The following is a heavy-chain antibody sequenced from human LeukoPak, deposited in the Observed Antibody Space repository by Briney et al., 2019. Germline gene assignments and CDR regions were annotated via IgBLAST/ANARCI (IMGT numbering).Heavy chain of an antibody. CDR1: GGSISSSSYY. D-gene: IGHD3-10*01. CDR3: ASQVPYGSGWFDP. CDR2: IYYSGST. Sequence: ASETLSLTCTVSGGSISSSSYYWGWIRQPPGKRLEWNGSIYYSGSTYYNPSLKSRVTISVDTSKNQFSLKLSSVTAADTAVYYCASQVPYGSGWFDPWGQGTLVTVSS. V-gene: IGHV4-39*01. J-gene: IGHJ5*02.